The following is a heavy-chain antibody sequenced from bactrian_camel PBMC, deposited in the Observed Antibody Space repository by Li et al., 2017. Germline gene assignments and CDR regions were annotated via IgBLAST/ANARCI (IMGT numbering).Heavy chain of an antibody. CDR1: VINLSSYC. V-gene: IGHV3S1*01. CDR3: AAGCRSWPPAHERDFQY. CDR2: IYVGSGAT. J-gene: IGHJ4*01. Sequence: HVQLVESGGDTVQAGGTLSLSCVASVINLSSYCLAWFRQAPGKEREEVAAIYVGSGATYYDASVKGRFTISEGNVQTDVLLQMINLKPEDTAMYYCAAGCRSWPPAHERDFQYWGQGTQVTVS. D-gene: IGHD3*01.